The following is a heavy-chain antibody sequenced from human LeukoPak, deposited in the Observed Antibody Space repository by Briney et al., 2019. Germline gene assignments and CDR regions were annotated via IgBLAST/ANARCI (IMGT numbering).Heavy chain of an antibody. CDR3: ARLANQLHHYYYYYMDV. CDR1: GGSISSSSYY. V-gene: IGHV4-39*01. J-gene: IGHJ6*03. Sequence: PSETLSLTCTVSGGSISSSSYYWGWIRQPPGKGLEWIGSIYYGGSTYYNPSLKSRVTISVDTSKNQFSLKLSSVTAADTAVYYCARLANQLHHYYYYYMDVWGKGTTVTVSS. D-gene: IGHD2-2*01. CDR2: IYYGGST.